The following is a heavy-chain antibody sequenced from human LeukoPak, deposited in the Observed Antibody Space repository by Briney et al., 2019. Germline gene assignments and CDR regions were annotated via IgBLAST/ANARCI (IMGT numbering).Heavy chain of an antibody. Sequence: ASVKVSCKVSGYTLTELSMHWVRQAPGKGLEWMAGFDPEDGETIYAQKFQGRVTMTEDTSTDTAYMELSSLRSEDTAVYYCATGNGLAGGVVFDYWGQGTLVTVST. V-gene: IGHV1-24*01. CDR3: ATGNGLAGGVVFDY. CDR1: GYTLTELS. CDR2: FDPEDGET. J-gene: IGHJ4*02. D-gene: IGHD3-3*01.